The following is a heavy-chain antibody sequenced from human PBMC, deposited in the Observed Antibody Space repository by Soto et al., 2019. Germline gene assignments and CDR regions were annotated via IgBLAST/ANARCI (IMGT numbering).Heavy chain of an antibody. CDR2: YTQSRRT. CDR3: AGGTSTGTMYY. V-gene: IGHV4-34*01. J-gene: IGHJ4*02. Sequence: ETLSLTCAFYGGSFSDFFWSWIRQPPGKGLEWIGEYTQSRRTNYNPSLKSRVTISVDTSKNQFSLKLSSVTAADTAVYYCAGGTSTGTMYYWGQGALVTVSS. D-gene: IGHD1-1*01. CDR1: GGSFSDFF.